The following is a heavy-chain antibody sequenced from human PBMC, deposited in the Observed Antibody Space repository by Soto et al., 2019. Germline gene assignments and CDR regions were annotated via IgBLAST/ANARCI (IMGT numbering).Heavy chain of an antibody. CDR3: AKDMKWGGMTTIHYFDS. J-gene: IGHJ4*02. D-gene: IGHD4-17*01. Sequence: PGGSLRLSCVASGFTADDYAMNWVRQAPGKEQKWVSGISSNSDTIDYADSVKGQLTISRDNAKNSLFLQMHRLRLEDTALYYCAKDMKWGGMTTIHYFDSWGQGTLVTVSS. V-gene: IGHV3-9*02. CDR1: GFTADDYA. CDR2: ISSNSDTI.